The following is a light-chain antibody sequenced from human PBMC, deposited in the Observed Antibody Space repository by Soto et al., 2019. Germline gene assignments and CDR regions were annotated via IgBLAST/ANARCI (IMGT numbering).Light chain of an antibody. Sequence: EVVLTQSPGSLSFSPCERATLSCSSSQSVSGDYLAWYQQKPGQAPRLLIYSASLKPAGIPDRFSGSGSATDFTLTISRLEPGDFALFYCHQYGSSPITFGQGTRLE. CDR3: HQYGSSPIT. CDR2: SAS. V-gene: IGKV3-20*01. J-gene: IGKJ5*01. CDR1: QSVSGDY.